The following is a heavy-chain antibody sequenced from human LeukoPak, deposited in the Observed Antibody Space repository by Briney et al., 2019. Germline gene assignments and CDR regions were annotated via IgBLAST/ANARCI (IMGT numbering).Heavy chain of an antibody. CDR1: GFTFSSYG. CDR3: ASLLGYCSSTSRPSYYYYGMDV. CDR2: IWYDGSNK. D-gene: IGHD2-2*01. Sequence: PGGSLRLSCAASGFTFSSYGMHWVRQAPGKGLEWVAVIWYDGSNKYYADSVKGRFTISRDNSKNTLYLQMNSLRAEDTAVYYCASLLGYCSSTSRPSYYYYGMDVWGQGTTVTVSS. J-gene: IGHJ6*02. V-gene: IGHV3-33*01.